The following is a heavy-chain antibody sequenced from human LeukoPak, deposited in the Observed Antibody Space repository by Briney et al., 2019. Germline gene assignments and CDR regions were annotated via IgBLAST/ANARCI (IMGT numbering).Heavy chain of an antibody. J-gene: IGHJ3*02. V-gene: IGHV3-74*01. D-gene: IGHD6-6*01. CDR2: ISTDGSST. Sequence: GGSLRLSCAASGFTFSSYWMDWVRQSPGKGLVWVSRISTDGSSTNSADSVKGRFTISRDNAKNTLYLQMNSLRAEDTAVYYCVREYSSSSGRAFDIWGQGTMVTVSP. CDR1: GFTFSSYW. CDR3: VREYSSSSGRAFDI.